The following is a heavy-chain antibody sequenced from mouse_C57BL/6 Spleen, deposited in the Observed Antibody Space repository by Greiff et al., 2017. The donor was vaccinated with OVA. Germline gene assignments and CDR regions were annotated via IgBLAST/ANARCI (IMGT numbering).Heavy chain of an antibody. D-gene: IGHD1-1*01. Sequence: VQLQQPGAELVRPGSSVKLSCKASGYTFTSYWMHWVKQRPIQGLEWIGNIDPSDSETHYNQKFKDKATLTVDKSSSTAYMQLSSLTSEDSAVYYCARPAQYYGSSYAYAMDYWGQGTSVTVSS. CDR2: IDPSDSET. V-gene: IGHV1-52*01. J-gene: IGHJ4*01. CDR1: GYTFTSYW. CDR3: ARPAQYYGSSYAYAMDY.